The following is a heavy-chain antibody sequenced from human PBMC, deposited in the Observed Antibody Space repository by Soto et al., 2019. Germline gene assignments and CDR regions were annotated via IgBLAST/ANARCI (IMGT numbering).Heavy chain of an antibody. Sequence: GSLRLSCAASGFTFSSYAMSWVRQAPGKGLEWVSAISGSGGSTYYADSVKGRFTISRDNSKNTLYLQMNSLRAEDTAVYYCAKAVPGSYDFWSGYAMDVWGQGTTVTVSS. CDR1: GFTFSSYA. J-gene: IGHJ6*02. CDR3: AKAVPGSYDFWSGYAMDV. V-gene: IGHV3-23*01. D-gene: IGHD3-3*01. CDR2: ISGSGGST.